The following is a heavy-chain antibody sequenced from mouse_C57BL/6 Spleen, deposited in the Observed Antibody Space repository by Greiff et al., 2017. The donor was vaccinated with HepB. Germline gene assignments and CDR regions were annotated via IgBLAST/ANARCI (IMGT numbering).Heavy chain of an antibody. Sequence: VQLQQSGAELVKPGASVKISCKASGYAFSSYWMNWVKQRPGKGLEWIGQIYPGDGDTNYNGKFKGKATLTADKSSSTAYMQLSSLTSEDSAVYFCARSYYYAKDAMDYWGQGTTVTVSS. CDR2: IYPGDGDT. CDR1: GYAFSSYW. CDR3: ARSYYYAKDAMDY. J-gene: IGHJ4*01. D-gene: IGHD1-1*01. V-gene: IGHV1-80*01.